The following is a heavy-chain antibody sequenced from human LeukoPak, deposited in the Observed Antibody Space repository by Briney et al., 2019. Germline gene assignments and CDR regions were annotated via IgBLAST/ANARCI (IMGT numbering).Heavy chain of an antibody. CDR3: ASLDRGYYYSFDY. V-gene: IGHV3-48*04. CDR1: GFTFSSYS. J-gene: IGHJ4*02. D-gene: IGHD2/OR15-2a*01. CDR2: ISGRGSTI. Sequence: GGSLRLSCAASGFTFSSYSMNWVRQAPGKGLEWVSYISGRGSTIYNADSVKGRFTIPRDNAKNSLYLQMNSLRAEDTAVYYCASLDRGYYYSFDYWGQGILVTVSS.